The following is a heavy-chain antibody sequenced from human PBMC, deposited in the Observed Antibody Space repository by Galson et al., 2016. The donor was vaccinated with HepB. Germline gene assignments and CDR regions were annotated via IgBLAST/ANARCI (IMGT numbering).Heavy chain of an antibody. V-gene: IGHV1-46*01. J-gene: IGHJ4*02. Sequence: SVKVSCKASGYSFTSHYIHWVRQAPGQGLEWMGIINPSGGTTNYAQKFQGRVTMTRDTATSTVYMDLSSLRFEDTAVYYCARDRGEEVAAGTWDCFDHWGQGTQVIVSS. CDR2: INPSGGTT. CDR1: GYSFTSHY. D-gene: IGHD6-13*01. CDR3: ARDRGEEVAAGTWDCFDH.